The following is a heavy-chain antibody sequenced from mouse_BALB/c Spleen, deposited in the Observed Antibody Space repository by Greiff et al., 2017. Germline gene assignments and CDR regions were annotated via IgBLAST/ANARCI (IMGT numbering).Heavy chain of an antibody. CDR1: GFSLTSYG. Sequence: VQLKESGPGLVAPSQSLSITCTVSGFSLTSYGVHWVRQPPGKGLEWLGVIWAGGSTNYNSALMSRLSISKDNSKSQVFLKMNSLQTDDTAMYYCARGDGSSSWYAYWGQGTLVTVSA. CDR3: ARGDGSSSWYAY. J-gene: IGHJ3*01. D-gene: IGHD1-1*01. V-gene: IGHV2-9*02. CDR2: IWAGGST.